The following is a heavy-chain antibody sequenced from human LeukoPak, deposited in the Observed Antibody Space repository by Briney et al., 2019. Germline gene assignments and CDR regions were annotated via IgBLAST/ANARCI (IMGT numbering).Heavy chain of an antibody. D-gene: IGHD3-10*01. CDR3: ARATSGTSYNY. CDR1: VFTFSSYW. Sequence: GGSLRLSCAASVFTFSSYWMHWVRQAPGKGLVWVSSIKGDGSSTNYAGSVKGRFTISRDNAENTLYLQTNSLRAEDTAVYYCARATSGTSYNYWGQGTLVTVSS. V-gene: IGHV3-74*01. J-gene: IGHJ4*02. CDR2: IKGDGSST.